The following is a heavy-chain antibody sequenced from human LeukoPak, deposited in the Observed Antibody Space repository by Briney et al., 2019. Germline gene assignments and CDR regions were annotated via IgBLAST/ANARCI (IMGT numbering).Heavy chain of an antibody. Sequence: GASVKVSCKASGYTFTSYDINWVRQATGQGLEWMGWMNPNSGNTGYAQKFQGRVTMTRDTSTSTVYMELSSLRSEDTAVFFCAREAPRTLYFDYWGQGTLVTVSS. D-gene: IGHD3-16*01. CDR1: GYTFTSYD. CDR3: AREAPRTLYFDY. V-gene: IGHV1-8*02. J-gene: IGHJ4*02. CDR2: MNPNSGNT.